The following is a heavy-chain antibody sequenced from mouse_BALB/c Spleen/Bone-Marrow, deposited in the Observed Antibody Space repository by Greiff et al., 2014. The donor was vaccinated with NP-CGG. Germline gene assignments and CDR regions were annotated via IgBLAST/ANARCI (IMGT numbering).Heavy chain of an antibody. CDR1: GYTFTDYN. J-gene: IGHJ3*01. Sequence: SGPELVKPGASVKISCKASGYTFTDYNMHWVKQSHEKSLEWIGCIYPYNGGTGYNQKFKSKATLTVDNSSSTAYMERRSLTSEDSAVYYCATYYRYDWFAYWGQGTLVTVSA. CDR2: IYPYNGGT. V-gene: IGHV1S29*02. CDR3: ATYYRYDWFAY. D-gene: IGHD2-14*01.